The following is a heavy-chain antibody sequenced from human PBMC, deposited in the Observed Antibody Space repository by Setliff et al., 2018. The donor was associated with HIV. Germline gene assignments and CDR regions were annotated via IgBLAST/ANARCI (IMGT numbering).Heavy chain of an antibody. D-gene: IGHD4-17*01. Sequence: GESLKISCKGSGYSFTNYWVGWVRQMPGKGLEWMGLIWPDDSDTMYSPSFQGQVTISADKSISTAYLRWSSLKASDTAMYYCATSDYGGNSGHFQLWGQGTLVTVSS. CDR1: GYSFTNYW. CDR2: IWPDDSDT. V-gene: IGHV5-51*01. CDR3: ATSDYGGNSGHFQL. J-gene: IGHJ1*01.